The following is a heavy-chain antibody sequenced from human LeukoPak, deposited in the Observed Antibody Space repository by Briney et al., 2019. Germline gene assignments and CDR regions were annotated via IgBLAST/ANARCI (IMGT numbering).Heavy chain of an antibody. CDR2: ISWNSGSI. Sequence: GGSLRLSCAASGFTFSSYAMSWVRQAPGKGLEWVSGISWNSGSIGYADSVKGRFTISRDNAKNSLYLQMNSLRAEDTALYYCAKGSPYDSSGYSPWGQGTLVTVSS. V-gene: IGHV3-9*01. CDR3: AKGSPYDSSGYSP. J-gene: IGHJ5*02. D-gene: IGHD3-22*01. CDR1: GFTFSSYA.